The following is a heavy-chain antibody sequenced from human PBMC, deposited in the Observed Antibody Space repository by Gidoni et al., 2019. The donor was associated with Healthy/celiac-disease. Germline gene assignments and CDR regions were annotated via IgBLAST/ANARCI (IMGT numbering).Heavy chain of an antibody. Sequence: QVQLQESGPGLVKPSQTLSLTCTVPGGSISSGSYYWSWIRQPAGKGLEWIGRIYTSGSTNYNPSLKSRVTISVDTSKNQFSLKLSSVTAADTAVYYCARGDVVVPAASPMDVWGQGTTVTVSS. J-gene: IGHJ6*02. D-gene: IGHD2-2*01. V-gene: IGHV4-61*02. CDR3: ARGDVVVPAASPMDV. CDR2: IYTSGST. CDR1: GGSISSGSYY.